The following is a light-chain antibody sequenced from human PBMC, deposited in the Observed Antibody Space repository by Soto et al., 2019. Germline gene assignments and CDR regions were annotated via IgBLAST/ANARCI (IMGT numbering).Light chain of an antibody. V-gene: IGLV3-21*04. CDR1: NIGSKS. Sequence: SYELTQPPSVSVAPGKTARITCGGNNIGSKSVHWYQQKSGQAPVLVIYYEIDRPSGIPERFSGSNCGNTATLTISSVEAGDEADYYCHVWDSDRDHPVFGGGTKLTVL. J-gene: IGLJ2*01. CDR3: HVWDSDRDHPV. CDR2: YEI.